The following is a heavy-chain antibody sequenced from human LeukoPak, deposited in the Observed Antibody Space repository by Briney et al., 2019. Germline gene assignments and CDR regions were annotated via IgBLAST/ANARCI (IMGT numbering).Heavy chain of an antibody. CDR1: GFTFSSYA. Sequence: GRSLRLSCAASGFTFSSYAMHWVRQAPGKGLEWVAVISYDGSNKYYADSVKGRFTISRDNSKNTLYLQMNSLRAEDTAVYYCARGGYGDYLRDTDYWGQGALVTVSS. J-gene: IGHJ4*02. CDR3: ARGGYGDYLRDTDY. CDR2: ISYDGSNK. V-gene: IGHV3-30-3*01. D-gene: IGHD4-17*01.